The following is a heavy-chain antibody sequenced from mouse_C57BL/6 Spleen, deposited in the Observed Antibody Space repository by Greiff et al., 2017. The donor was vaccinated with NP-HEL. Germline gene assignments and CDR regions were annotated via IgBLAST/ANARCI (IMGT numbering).Heavy chain of an antibody. Sequence: QVQLQQSGAELVKPGASVKLSCKASGYTFTSYWMQWVKQRPGQGLEWIGAIDPSDSYTNYNQKFKGKATLTVDTSSSTAYMQLSSLTSEDSAVYYCARYGTTVVATGWGQGTTLTVSS. D-gene: IGHD1-1*01. CDR3: ARYGTTVVATG. CDR1: GYTFTSYW. J-gene: IGHJ2*01. CDR2: IDPSDSYT. V-gene: IGHV1-50*01.